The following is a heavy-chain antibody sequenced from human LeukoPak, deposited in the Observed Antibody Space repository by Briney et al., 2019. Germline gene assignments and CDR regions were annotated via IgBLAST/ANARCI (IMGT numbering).Heavy chain of an antibody. J-gene: IGHJ4*02. Sequence: PGGSLRLSCAASGFTFSSYSMNWVRQAPGKGLEWVSSISSSSSYIYYADSVKGRFTISRDNAKNSLYLQMNSLRAEDTALYYCAKDIAVTPYYFDYWGQGTLVTVSS. CDR2: ISSSSSYI. D-gene: IGHD4-17*01. V-gene: IGHV3-21*04. CDR3: AKDIAVTPYYFDY. CDR1: GFTFSSYS.